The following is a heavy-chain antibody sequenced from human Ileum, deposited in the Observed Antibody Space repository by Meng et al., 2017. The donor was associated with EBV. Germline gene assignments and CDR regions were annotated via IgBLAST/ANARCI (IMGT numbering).Heavy chain of an antibody. D-gene: IGHD5-18*01. CDR1: GGSFNAYY. CDR3: ARGREYTGQLDL. J-gene: IGHJ5*02. V-gene: IGHV4-34*02. CDR2: IFHSGHT. Sequence: QVKLEQGGAGLLKPSETLSLTCDVSGGSFNAYYWTWIRQSPGGGLEWIGEIFHSGHTNYNPSLESRVSMSVATSKKQFSLLLSSVTAADSGLNFCARGREYTGQLDLWGLGTLVTVSS.